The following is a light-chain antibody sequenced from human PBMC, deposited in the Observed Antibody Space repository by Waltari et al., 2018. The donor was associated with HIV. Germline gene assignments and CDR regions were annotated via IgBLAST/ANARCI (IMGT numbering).Light chain of an antibody. J-gene: IGKJ5*01. CDR2: GAS. V-gene: IGKV3-20*01. CDR3: QQYGDSPIT. Sequence: EIVLTQSPGTLSLSPGDRATLSCRASQTITSNFLAWYQQRPGQAPRLLIFGASSSATGIPDRFGGSGSGTDFTLTIGRLEPEDSAVYYCQQYGDSPITFGQGTRLEIK. CDR1: QTITSNF.